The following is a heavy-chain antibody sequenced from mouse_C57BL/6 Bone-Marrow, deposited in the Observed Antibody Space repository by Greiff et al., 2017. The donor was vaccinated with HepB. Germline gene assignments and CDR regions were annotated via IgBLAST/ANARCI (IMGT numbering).Heavy chain of an antibody. Sequence: EVKLMESGGGLVKPGGSLKLSCAASGFTFSDYGMHWVRQAPEKGLEWVAYISSGSSTIYYADTVKGRFTISRDNAKNTLFLQMTSLRSEDTAMYYCARPHGSSRWWYVDVWGTGTTVTVAS. CDR1: GFTFSDYG. D-gene: IGHD1-1*01. CDR2: ISSGSSTI. V-gene: IGHV5-17*01. CDR3: ARPHGSSRWWYVDV. J-gene: IGHJ1*03.